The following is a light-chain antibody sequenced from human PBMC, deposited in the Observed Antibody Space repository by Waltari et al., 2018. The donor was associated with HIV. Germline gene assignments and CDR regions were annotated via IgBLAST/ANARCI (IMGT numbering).Light chain of an antibody. CDR3: QHFGSSPRLT. V-gene: IGKV3-20*01. CDR1: QSVSSST. J-gene: IGKJ4*01. Sequence: EIVLTQSPGTLSLSPGERANLSCRASQSVSSSTLAWFQQKPGQAPRLIIYGASSSATGIPDRFSGSGSGTDFTLTISRLEPEDFAMYYCQHFGSSPRLTFGGGTKVEIK. CDR2: GAS.